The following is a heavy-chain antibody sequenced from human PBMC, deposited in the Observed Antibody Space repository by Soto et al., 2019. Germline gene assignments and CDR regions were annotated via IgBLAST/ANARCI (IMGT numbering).Heavy chain of an antibody. D-gene: IGHD3-10*01. CDR2: ILYDGSNK. CDR1: GFTFSSYG. CDR3: AKDTANQYYGSGSYYPPYGMDV. J-gene: IGHJ6*02. Sequence: VQLAESGGGVVQPGRSLRLSCAASGFTFSSYGMHWVRQAPGKGLEWVAVILYDGSNKYYADSVKGRFTISRDYSKNTLYLQMNSLRAEDTAVYYCAKDTANQYYGSGSYYPPYGMDVWGQGTTVTVSS. V-gene: IGHV3-30*18.